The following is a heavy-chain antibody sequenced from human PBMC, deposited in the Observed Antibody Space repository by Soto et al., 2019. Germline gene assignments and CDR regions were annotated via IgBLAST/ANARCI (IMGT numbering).Heavy chain of an antibody. Sequence: VQLVESGGGLVKPGGSLRLSCAASGFTFSNAWMNWVRQAPGKGLEWVGRIKSKTDGGTTDYAAPVKGRFTISRDDSKNTLYLQMNSLKTEDTAVYYGTTAARHYYYGMDVWGQGTTVTVSS. CDR1: GFTFSNAW. J-gene: IGHJ6*02. D-gene: IGHD6-6*01. CDR3: TTAARHYYYGMDV. V-gene: IGHV3-15*07. CDR2: IKSKTDGGTT.